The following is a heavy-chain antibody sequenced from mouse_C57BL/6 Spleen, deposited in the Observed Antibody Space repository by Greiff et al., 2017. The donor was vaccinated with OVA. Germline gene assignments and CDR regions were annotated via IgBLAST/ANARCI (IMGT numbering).Heavy chain of an antibody. D-gene: IGHD2-10*02. Sequence: VQLQQPGAELVMPGASVKLSCKASGYTFTSYWMHWVKQRPGQGLEWIGEIDPSDSYTNYNQKFKGKSTLTVDKSSSTAYMQLSSLTSEDSAVYYCARSYGNYFAYWGQGTLVTVSA. CDR2: IDPSDSYT. CDR1: GYTFTSYW. J-gene: IGHJ3*01. CDR3: ARSYGNYFAY. V-gene: IGHV1-69*01.